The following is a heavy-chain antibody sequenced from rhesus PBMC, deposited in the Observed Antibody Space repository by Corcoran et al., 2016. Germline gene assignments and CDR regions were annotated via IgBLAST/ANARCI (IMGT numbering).Heavy chain of an antibody. V-gene: IGHV4S10*01. CDR2: SYGSSTST. Sequence: QVQLQESGPGVVKPSETLSLTCAVSGGSISDSYRWSWIRQPPGKGLEWSGYSYGSSTSTNHNPSLKSRVTISKDTSKNQFSLKLSSVTAADTAVYYCAREIYGLDSWGQGVVVTVSS. CDR1: GGSISDSYR. CDR3: AREIYGLDS. J-gene: IGHJ6*01.